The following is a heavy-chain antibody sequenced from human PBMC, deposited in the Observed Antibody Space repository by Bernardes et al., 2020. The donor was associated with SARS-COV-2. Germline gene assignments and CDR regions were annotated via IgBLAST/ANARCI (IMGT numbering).Heavy chain of an antibody. CDR2: ISGNGGNA. V-gene: IGHV3-74*01. Sequence: GGSLSLSCAASGFPFSGYWMHWVRPAPGKGLVWVSRISGNGGNAYYGDSVKGRFSISRDNAKNTLYLQMSGLSAEDTAIYYCTRGPLSGYGAFGVWGQGTLVTVSS. D-gene: IGHD3-22*01. CDR1: GFPFSGYW. CDR3: TRGPLSGYGAFGV. J-gene: IGHJ4*02.